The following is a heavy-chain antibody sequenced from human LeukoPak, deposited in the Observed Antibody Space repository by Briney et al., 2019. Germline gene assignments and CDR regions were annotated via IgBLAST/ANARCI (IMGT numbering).Heavy chain of an antibody. Sequence: ASVKVSCKASGYAFTSYGISWVRQAPGQGLEWMGWISAYNGNTNYAQKLQGRVTMTTDTSTSTAYMELRSLRSDDTAVYYCARVEQQLQYYYYMDVWGKGTTVTISS. CDR2: ISAYNGNT. V-gene: IGHV1-18*01. CDR3: ARVEQQLQYYYYMDV. D-gene: IGHD6-13*01. CDR1: GYAFTSYG. J-gene: IGHJ6*03.